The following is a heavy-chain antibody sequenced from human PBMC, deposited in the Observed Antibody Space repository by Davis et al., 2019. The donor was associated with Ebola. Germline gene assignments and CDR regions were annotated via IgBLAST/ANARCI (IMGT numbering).Heavy chain of an antibody. CDR1: GGSISSYY. D-gene: IGHD4-11*01. J-gene: IGHJ4*02. CDR2: IYYSGST. V-gene: IGHV4-59*01. Sequence: SETLSLTCTVSGGSISSYYWSWIRQPPGKGLEWFGYIYYSGSTNYNPSLKSRVTISVDTSKNQFSLKLSSVTAADTAVYYCARGDYSFDYWGQGTLVTVSS. CDR3: ARGDYSFDY.